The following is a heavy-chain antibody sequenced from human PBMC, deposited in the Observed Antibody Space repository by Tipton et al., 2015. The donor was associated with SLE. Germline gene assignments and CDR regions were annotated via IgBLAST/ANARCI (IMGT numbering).Heavy chain of an antibody. CDR1: GGSISGYY. CDR2: IHYNGNT. D-gene: IGHD2-2*02. CDR3: ARGCSSTSCYKGGVYYYYYYYMDV. Sequence: GLVKPSETLSLTCAVSGGSISGYYWSWIRQPPGKGLEWIGHIHYNGNTKSNPSLKSRVTISVDTSKNQFSLKLSSVTAADTAVYYCARGCSSTSCYKGGVYYYYYYYMDVWGKGTTVTVSS. V-gene: IGHV4-59*01. J-gene: IGHJ6*03.